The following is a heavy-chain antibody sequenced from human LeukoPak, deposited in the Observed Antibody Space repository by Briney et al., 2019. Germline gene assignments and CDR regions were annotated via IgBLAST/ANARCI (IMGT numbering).Heavy chain of an antibody. D-gene: IGHD6-6*01. CDR3: ARGTNPYSSSSGGFDP. J-gene: IGHJ5*02. Sequence: SVKVSCKASGGTFSSYAISWVRQAPGQGLEWMGGIIPIFGTANYAQKFQGRVTITTDESTSTAYMELSSLRSEDTAVYYCARGTNPYSSSSGGFDPWGQGTMVTVSS. CDR2: IIPIFGTA. V-gene: IGHV1-69*05. CDR1: GGTFSSYA.